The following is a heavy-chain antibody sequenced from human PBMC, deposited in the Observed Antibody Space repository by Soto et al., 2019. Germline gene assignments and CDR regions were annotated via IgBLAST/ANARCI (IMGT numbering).Heavy chain of an antibody. CDR2: IYPGDSDT. CDR3: ARQWGSGSYALFPSFDY. J-gene: IGHJ4*02. Sequence: GESLKISCKGSGYSFTSYWIGWVRQMPGKGLEWMGIIYPGDSDTRYSPSSQGQVTISADKSISTAYLQWSSLKASDTAMYYCARQWGSGSYALFPSFDYWGQGTLVTVSS. V-gene: IGHV5-51*01. CDR1: GYSFTSYW. D-gene: IGHD3-10*01.